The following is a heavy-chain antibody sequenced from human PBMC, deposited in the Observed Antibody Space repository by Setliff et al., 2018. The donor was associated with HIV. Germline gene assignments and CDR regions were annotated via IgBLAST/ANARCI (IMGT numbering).Heavy chain of an antibody. CDR2: INTKTGNP. D-gene: IGHD6-19*01. Sequence: ASVKVSCKASGYTFTSYAMNWVRQAPGQGLEWMGWINTKTGNPTYAQGFTGRFVLSLDTSVSTAYLQISSLKAEDTAVYYCARDPRDSSGWLDYYYYYYMDVWGKGTTVTVSS. CDR3: ARDPRDSSGWLDYYYYYYMDV. CDR1: GYTFTSYA. V-gene: IGHV7-4-1*02. J-gene: IGHJ6*03.